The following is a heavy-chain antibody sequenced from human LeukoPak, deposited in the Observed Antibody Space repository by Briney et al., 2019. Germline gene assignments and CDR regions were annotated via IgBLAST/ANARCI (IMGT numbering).Heavy chain of an antibody. CDR1: GGSISSYY. J-gene: IGHJ3*02. D-gene: IGHD3-22*01. Sequence: SETLSLTCTVSGGSISSYYWSWIRQPPGKGLEWVGYIYYSGSINYNPSLKSRVTISVDTSKNQFSQKLSSVTAADTAVYYCARGNLLNFYDSSGYAERGAFDIWGQGTMVTVSS. CDR3: ARGNLLNFYDSSGYAERGAFDI. V-gene: IGHV4-59*01. CDR2: IYYSGSI.